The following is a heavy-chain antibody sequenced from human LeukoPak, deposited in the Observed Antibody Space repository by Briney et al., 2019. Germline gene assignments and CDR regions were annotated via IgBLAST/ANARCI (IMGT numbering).Heavy chain of an antibody. Sequence: GGSLRLSCAASGFTFSNYWMSWVRQAPGKGLEWVANIKQDRSEKYYVDSVKGRFTISRDNAKNSLYLQMNSLRAEDTAVYYCARVKYDSSGYYGILDYWGQGTLVTVSS. D-gene: IGHD3-22*01. J-gene: IGHJ4*02. CDR1: GFTFSNYW. CDR3: ARVKYDSSGYYGILDY. CDR2: IKQDRSEK. V-gene: IGHV3-7*01.